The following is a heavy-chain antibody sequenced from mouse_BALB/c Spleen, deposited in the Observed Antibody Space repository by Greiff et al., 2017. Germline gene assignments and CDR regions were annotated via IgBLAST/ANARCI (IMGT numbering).Heavy chain of an antibody. J-gene: IGHJ3*01. CDR3: TREGIHYYGYGFAY. V-gene: IGHV1S22*01. D-gene: IGHD1-2*01. CDR2: IYPGSGST. CDR1: GYTFTSYW. Sequence: LQQPGSELVRPGASVKLSCKASGYTFTSYWMDWVKQRHGQGLEWIGNIYPGSGSTNYDEKFKSKGTLTVDTSSSTAYMHLSSLTSEDSAVYYCTREGIHYYGYGFAYWGQGTLVTVSA.